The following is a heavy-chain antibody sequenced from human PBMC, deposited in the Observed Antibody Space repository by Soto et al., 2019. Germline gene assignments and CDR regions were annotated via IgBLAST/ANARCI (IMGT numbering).Heavy chain of an antibody. CDR3: ARGASGYYDFWSGYSHYYYYMDV. Sequence: PSETLSLTCTVSGGSISSYYWSWIRQPPGKGLEWIGYIYYSGSTNYNPSLKSRVTISVDTSKNQFSLKLSSVTAADTAVYYCARGASGYYDFWSGYSHYYYYMDVRGKGTTVTVSS. CDR2: IYYSGST. J-gene: IGHJ6*03. V-gene: IGHV4-59*01. D-gene: IGHD3-3*01. CDR1: GGSISSYY.